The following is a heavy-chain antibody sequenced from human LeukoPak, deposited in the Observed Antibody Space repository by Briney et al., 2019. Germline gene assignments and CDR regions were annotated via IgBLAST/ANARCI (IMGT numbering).Heavy chain of an antibody. CDR1: GFTFSGYG. Sequence: GGSLRLSCAASGFTFSGYGIHWVRQAPGKGLEWMAVISYDGSNNYYADSVKGRFTISRDNSKNTVYLQMNSLRAEDTAVYYCAKDSYYYDSSGYPPDYWGQGTLVTVSS. J-gene: IGHJ4*02. CDR3: AKDSYYYDSSGYPPDY. CDR2: ISYDGSNN. D-gene: IGHD3-22*01. V-gene: IGHV3-30*18.